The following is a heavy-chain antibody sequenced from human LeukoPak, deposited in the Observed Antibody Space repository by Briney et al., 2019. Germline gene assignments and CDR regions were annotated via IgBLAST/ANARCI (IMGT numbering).Heavy chain of an antibody. CDR3: ARRQNAPTYYYDSSGYSDAFDI. CDR2: IYPGDSDT. V-gene: IGHV5-51*01. D-gene: IGHD3-22*01. CDR1: GYTFTSYW. J-gene: IGHJ3*02. Sequence: GASVKVSCKASGYTFTSYWIGWVRQMPGKGLEWMGIIYPGDSDTRYSPSFQGQVTISADKSISTAYLQWSSLKASDTAMYYCARRQNAPTYYYDSSGYSDAFDIWGQGTMVTVSS.